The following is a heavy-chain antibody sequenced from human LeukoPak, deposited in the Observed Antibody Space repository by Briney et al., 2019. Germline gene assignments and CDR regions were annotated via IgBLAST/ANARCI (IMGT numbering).Heavy chain of an antibody. CDR2: IFSNDEK. D-gene: IGHD3-3*01. CDR3: ARIDITTFGVVTVDP. Sequence: ESGPVLVKPTETLTLTCTVSGFSLSNARMGVSWIRQPPGKALEWLAHIFSNDEKSYSTSLKSRLTISKDTSKSQVVLTMTNMDPVDTATYYCARIDITTFGVVTVDPWGQGTLVTVSS. CDR1: GFSLSNARMG. J-gene: IGHJ5*02. V-gene: IGHV2-26*01.